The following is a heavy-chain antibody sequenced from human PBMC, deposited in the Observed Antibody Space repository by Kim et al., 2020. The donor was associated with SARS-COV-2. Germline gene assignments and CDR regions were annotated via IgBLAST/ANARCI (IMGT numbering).Heavy chain of an antibody. J-gene: IGHJ6*02. CDR3: AGPDIAPNSYYYGMDV. V-gene: IGHV3-48*02. D-gene: IGHD5-12*01. Sequence: DSVKGRFTISRDNAKNSLYLQMDSLRDEDTAVYYCAGPDIAPNSYYYGMDVWGQGTTVTVSS.